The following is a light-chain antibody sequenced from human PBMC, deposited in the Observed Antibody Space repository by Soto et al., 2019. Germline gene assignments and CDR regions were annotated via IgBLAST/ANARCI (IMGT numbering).Light chain of an antibody. CDR1: SSNIGSNT. Sequence: QSVLTQPPSASGTPGQRVTISCSGSSSNIGSNTVNWYQQLPGTAPKLLIYSNNQRPSGVPDRFSGSKSVTSASLAISGLQSEDEADYYCAAWDDSLNGPGVVFGGGTKLNVL. J-gene: IGLJ2*01. CDR3: AAWDDSLNGPGVV. V-gene: IGLV1-44*01. CDR2: SNN.